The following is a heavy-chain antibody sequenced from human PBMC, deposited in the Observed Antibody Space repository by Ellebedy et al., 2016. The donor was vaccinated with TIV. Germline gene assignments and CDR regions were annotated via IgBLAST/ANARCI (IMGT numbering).Heavy chain of an antibody. V-gene: IGHV3-33*01. D-gene: IGHD1-26*01. CDR2: IWSDGSLE. Sequence: PGGSLRLSCAASGFTFTNYHMHWVRQAPGKGLAWVALIWSDGSLEYYADSVKGRFTLSRDSSENTVYLHMNSLRADDTAVYYCAREVGRGQGDMDVWGQGTTVTVSS. CDR3: AREVGRGQGDMDV. J-gene: IGHJ6*02. CDR1: GFTFTNYH.